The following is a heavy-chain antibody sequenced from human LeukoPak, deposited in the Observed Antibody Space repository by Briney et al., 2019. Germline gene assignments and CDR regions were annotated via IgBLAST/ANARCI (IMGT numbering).Heavy chain of an antibody. J-gene: IGHJ6*03. CDR2: IIPILGTA. Sequence: SVKVSCKASGGTFSSYAISWVRQAPGQGLEWMGGIIPILGTANYAQKFQGRVTITTDESTSTAYMELSSLRSEDTAVYYCARVDCSSTSCRQRNYYYYMDVWGKGTTVTVSS. V-gene: IGHV1-69*05. CDR3: ARVDCSSTSCRQRNYYYYMDV. D-gene: IGHD2-2*01. CDR1: GGTFSSYA.